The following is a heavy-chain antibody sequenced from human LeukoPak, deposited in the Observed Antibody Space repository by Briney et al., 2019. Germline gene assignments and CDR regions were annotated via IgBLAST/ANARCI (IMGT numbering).Heavy chain of an antibody. Sequence: GGSLRLSCAASGFTFSSYWMNWVRQAPGKGLEWVANIKQDGSEKYYVDSVKGRFTISRDNAKNSLYLQMNSLRAEDTAVYYCARAAPVPAATVAGYYYYYYGMDVWGQGTTVTVSS. CDR2: IKQDGSEK. D-gene: IGHD2-2*01. CDR1: GFTFSSYW. J-gene: IGHJ6*02. CDR3: ARAAPVPAATVAGYYYYYYGMDV. V-gene: IGHV3-7*01.